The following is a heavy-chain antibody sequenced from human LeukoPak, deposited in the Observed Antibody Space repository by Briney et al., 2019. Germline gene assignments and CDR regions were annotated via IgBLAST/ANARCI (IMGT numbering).Heavy chain of an antibody. CDR3: AREIESMDV. CDR1: GFTFSSYD. J-gene: IGHJ6*02. V-gene: IGHV3-30-3*01. Sequence: GGSLRLSCAASGFTFSSYDMHWVRQAPGKGLEWVAVISYDGSNKYYADSVKGRFTISRDNSKNTLYLQMNSLRAEDTAVYYCAREIESMDVWGQGTTVTVSS. CDR2: ISYDGSNK.